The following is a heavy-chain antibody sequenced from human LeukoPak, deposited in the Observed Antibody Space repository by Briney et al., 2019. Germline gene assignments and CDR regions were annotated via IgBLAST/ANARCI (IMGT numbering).Heavy chain of an antibody. V-gene: IGHV3-7*01. CDR1: GFTFRNYW. J-gene: IGHJ3*02. CDR2: TNQDGSEK. Sequence: GGSLRLSCAASGFTFRNYWVIWVRQAPGKGLELVASTNQDGSEKYHVDSVKGRFTISRDNGKNSLYLQMNSLRAEDTAVYYCARDPGFSAFDIWGQGAVVTVSS. CDR3: ARDPGFSAFDI.